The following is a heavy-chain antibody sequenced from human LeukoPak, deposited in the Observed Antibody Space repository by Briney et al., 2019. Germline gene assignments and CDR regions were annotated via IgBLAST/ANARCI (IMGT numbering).Heavy chain of an antibody. CDR1: GYTFTSYD. CDR2: MNPNSGNT. V-gene: IGHV1-8*01. J-gene: IGHJ3*02. CDR3: ARGDYYDSSGYYSYAFDI. D-gene: IGHD3-22*01. Sequence: GASVKVSCTASGYTFTSYDINWVRQASGQGLEWMGWMNPNSGNTGYAQKFQGRVTMTRNTSISTAYMELSSLRSEDTAVYYCARGDYYDSSGYYSYAFDIWGQGTMVTVSS.